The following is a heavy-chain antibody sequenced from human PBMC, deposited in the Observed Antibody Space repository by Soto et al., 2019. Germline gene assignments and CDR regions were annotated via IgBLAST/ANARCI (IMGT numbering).Heavy chain of an antibody. CDR2: ISAYNGNT. J-gene: IGHJ6*03. V-gene: IGHV1-18*03. Sequence: QVQLVQSGAEVKKPGASVKVSCKASGYTFTSYGISWVRQAPGQGLEWMGWISAYNGNTNYAQKLQGRVTMTTDTSTSTAYMERRRLRSDDVAVYYCARINTDYDFWSGYSPYYLDVWGKGTTVTVSS. CDR1: GYTFTSYG. D-gene: IGHD3-3*01. CDR3: ARINTDYDFWSGYSPYYLDV.